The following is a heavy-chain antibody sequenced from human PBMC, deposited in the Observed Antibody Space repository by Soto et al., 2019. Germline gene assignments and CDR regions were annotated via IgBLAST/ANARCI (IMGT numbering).Heavy chain of an antibody. V-gene: IGHV4-59*01. CDR2: VYYSGST. Sequence: PSETLSLTCTVSGGSISSYYWSWIRQPPGKGLEWIGYVYYSGSTNYNPSLKSRVTISVDTSKNQFSLKLSSVTTADTAVYYCARVRYSGWFGELLDYNWLDPRGQRTLVTVSS. CDR1: GGSISSYY. D-gene: IGHD3-10*01. CDR3: ARVRYSGWFGELLDYNWLDP. J-gene: IGHJ5*02.